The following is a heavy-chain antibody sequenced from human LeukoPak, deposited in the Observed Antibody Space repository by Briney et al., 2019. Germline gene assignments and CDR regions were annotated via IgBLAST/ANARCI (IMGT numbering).Heavy chain of an antibody. V-gene: IGHV4-59*01. J-gene: IGHJ6*02. Sequence: SETLSPTCTVSGGSISSYYWSWIRQPPGKGLEWIGYIYYSGSTNYNPSLKSRVTISVDTSKNQFSLKLSSVTAADTAVYYCARGSGSKTLGYYYYGMDVWGQGTTVTVSS. D-gene: IGHD3-10*01. CDR1: GGSISSYY. CDR3: ARGSGSKTLGYYYYGMDV. CDR2: IYYSGST.